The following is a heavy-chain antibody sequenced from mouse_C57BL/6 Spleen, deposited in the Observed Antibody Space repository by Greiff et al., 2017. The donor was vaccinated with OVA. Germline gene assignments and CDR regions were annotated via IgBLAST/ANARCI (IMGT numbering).Heavy chain of an antibody. CDR2: IYPGDGGT. J-gene: IGHJ3*01. Sequence: VKLQEPGPELVKPGASVKISCKASGYAFSSYWMTWVKQRPGKGLEWIGRIYPGDGGTNYNGKFKGKATLTVDKSSSTAYMQLSSLTSEDSAVDCCAADDYSFAYWGQGTLVTVSS. D-gene: IGHD2-4*01. V-gene: IGHV1-82*01. CDR1: GYAFSSYW. CDR3: AADDYSFAY.